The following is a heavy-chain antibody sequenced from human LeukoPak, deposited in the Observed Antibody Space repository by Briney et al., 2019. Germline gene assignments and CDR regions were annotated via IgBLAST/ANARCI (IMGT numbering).Heavy chain of an antibody. CDR3: ARRVGGFGYFDY. V-gene: IGHV4-59*01. CDR1: GGSITTYY. D-gene: IGHD3-10*01. CDR2: IYYTGST. Sequence: PSETLSLTCTVSGGSITTYYWSWIRRPPEKGLEWIGYIYYTGSTIYNPSLKSRVTISVDTSYNQFSLKLTSVTAADTAVYYCARRVGGFGYFDYWGQGTLVTVSS. J-gene: IGHJ4*02.